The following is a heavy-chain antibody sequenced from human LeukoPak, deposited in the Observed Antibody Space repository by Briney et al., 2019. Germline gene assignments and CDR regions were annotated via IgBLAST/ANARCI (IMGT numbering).Heavy chain of an antibody. CDR2: IKSKTDGGTT. Sequence: GGSLRLSCAASGFTFSNAWMSWVRQAPGKGLEWVGRIKSKTDGGTTDYAAPVKGRFTISRDNAKNSLYLQMNSLRAEDTAVYYCARDWATRSGDAFDIWGQGTMVTVSS. CDR1: GFTFSNAW. D-gene: IGHD1-26*01. J-gene: IGHJ3*02. CDR3: ARDWATRSGDAFDI. V-gene: IGHV3-15*01.